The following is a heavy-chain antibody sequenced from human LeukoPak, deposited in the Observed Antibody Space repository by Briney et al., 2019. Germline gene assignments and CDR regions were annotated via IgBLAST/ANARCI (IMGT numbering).Heavy chain of an antibody. CDR2: LYTSGST. CDR3: ARGPSARPLIYYFDY. V-gene: IGHV4-4*07. Sequence: SETLSLTCSVSGGSISTYDWSWIRQPAGEGLEWIGRLYTSGSTNYNPSLKSRVTMSAGTSKNQFSLNLSSVTAADTAVYYCARGPSARPLIYYFDYWGQGTLVTVSS. CDR1: GGSISTYD. D-gene: IGHD6-6*01. J-gene: IGHJ4*02.